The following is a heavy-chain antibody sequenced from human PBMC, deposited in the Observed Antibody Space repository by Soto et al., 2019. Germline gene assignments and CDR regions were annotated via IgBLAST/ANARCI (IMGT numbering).Heavy chain of an antibody. CDR1: GGTFSSYA. D-gene: IGHD2-15*01. J-gene: IGHJ6*02. CDR3: ARGALGYCSGGSCYYYYGMDV. CDR2: IIPIFGTA. Sequence: SVKVSCKXSGGTFSSYAISWVRQAPGQGLEWMGGIIPIFGTANYAQKFQGRVTITADESTSTAYMELSSLRSEDTAVYYCARGALGYCSGGSCYYYYGMDVWGQGTTVTVSS. V-gene: IGHV1-69*13.